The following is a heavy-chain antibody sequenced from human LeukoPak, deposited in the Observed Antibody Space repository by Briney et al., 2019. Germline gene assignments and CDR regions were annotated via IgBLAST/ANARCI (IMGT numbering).Heavy chain of an antibody. CDR3: ARMEVA. CDR1: GFTFSSSW. D-gene: IGHD3-3*01. CDR2: ISSDGITT. V-gene: IGHV3-74*01. J-gene: IGHJ3*01. Sequence: GGSLRPSCAASGFTFSSSWMHWVRQVPGKGRVWVSRISSDGITTNYADSVKGRFTISRDNAKNTVYLQMNSLRAEDTAVYYCARMEVAWGQGTIVTVSS.